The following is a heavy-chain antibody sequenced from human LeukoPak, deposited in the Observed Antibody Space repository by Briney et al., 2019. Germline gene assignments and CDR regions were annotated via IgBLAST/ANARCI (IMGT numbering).Heavy chain of an antibody. J-gene: IGHJ3*02. CDR3: ARDLVTVTKGFDI. CDR1: ADSFSSHY. D-gene: IGHD4-17*01. Sequence: PSETLSLTCAVSADSFSSHYWTWIRQAPGKGLEWIGYISYTGSTNYNPSLKSRVTISIDTSKNQFSLKLSFVTAADTAVYYCARDLVTVTKGFDIWGQGTMVSVSS. V-gene: IGHV4-59*11. CDR2: ISYTGST.